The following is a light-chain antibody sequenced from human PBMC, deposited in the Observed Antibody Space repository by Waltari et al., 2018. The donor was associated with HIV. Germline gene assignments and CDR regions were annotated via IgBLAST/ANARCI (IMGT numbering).Light chain of an antibody. Sequence: QSVLTQPPSASGTPGQRITISCSGSSSTIGSNYVSWYQQLPGTAPKLLIYRNNQRPSGVPDRFSGSKSGTSASLAISGLRSEDEADYYCATWDDTLSGHVVFGGGTKLNVL. J-gene: IGLJ2*01. V-gene: IGLV1-47*01. CDR1: SSTIGSNY. CDR2: RNN. CDR3: ATWDDTLSGHVV.